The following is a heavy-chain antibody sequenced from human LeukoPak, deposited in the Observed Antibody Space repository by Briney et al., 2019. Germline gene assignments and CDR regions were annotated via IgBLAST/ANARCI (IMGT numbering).Heavy chain of an antibody. CDR1: RGTFSSYV. Sequence: SSVTVSCLGCRGTFSSYVISWLRQAPGQGLAGMGGRIPIFGTANYAQKFQGRVTITADKSTSTAYMELSSLRSEDTAVYYCARDLPYSSSWHDAFDIWGQGTMVTVSS. CDR3: ARDLPYSSSWHDAFDI. V-gene: IGHV1-69*06. CDR2: RIPIFGTA. J-gene: IGHJ3*02. D-gene: IGHD6-13*01.